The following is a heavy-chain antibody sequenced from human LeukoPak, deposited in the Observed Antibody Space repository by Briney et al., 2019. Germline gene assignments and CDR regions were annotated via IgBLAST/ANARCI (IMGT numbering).Heavy chain of an antibody. Sequence: GGSLRLSCAASGFTFSSYNMNWVRQAPGKGLEWVSSISSGSSYIYYSDSVQGRFTISRDNAKNSLYLQMNSLRAEDTAVYYCAELGITMIGGVWGKGTTVTISS. V-gene: IGHV3-21*01. CDR1: GFTFSSYN. CDR3: AELGITMIGGV. CDR2: ISSGSSYI. D-gene: IGHD3-10*02. J-gene: IGHJ6*04.